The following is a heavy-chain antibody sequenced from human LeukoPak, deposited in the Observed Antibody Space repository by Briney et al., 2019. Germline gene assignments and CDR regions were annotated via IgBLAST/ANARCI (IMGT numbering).Heavy chain of an antibody. V-gene: IGHV1-2*02. CDR2: INPNSGGT. D-gene: IGHD3-10*01. CDR1: GYTFTGYY. Sequence: GASVKVSCKAPGYTFTGYYMHWVRQAPGQGLEWMGWINPNSGGTNYAQKFQGRVTMTRDTSISTAYMELSRLRSDDTAVYYCARVWFYGSGSYHFDYWGQGTLVTVSS. J-gene: IGHJ4*02. CDR3: ARVWFYGSGSYHFDY.